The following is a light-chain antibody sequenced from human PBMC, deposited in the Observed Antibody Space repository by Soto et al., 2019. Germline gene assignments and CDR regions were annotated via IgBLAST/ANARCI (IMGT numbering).Light chain of an antibody. J-gene: IGKJ5*01. CDR2: GAS. CDR1: QSVSSN. V-gene: IGKV3-15*01. CDR3: QQYNSWPL. Sequence: EIVMTQSPATLSVSPGERATLSCRASQSVSSNLAWYQQKPGQALRLLIYGASTRATGIPARFSGSGSGTEFTLTISSLQSEYFAVYYCQQYNSWPLFGQGTRLEIK.